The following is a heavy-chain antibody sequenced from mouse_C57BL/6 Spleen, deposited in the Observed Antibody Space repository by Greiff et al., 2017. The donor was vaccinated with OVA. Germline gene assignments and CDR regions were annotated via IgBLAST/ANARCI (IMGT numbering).Heavy chain of an antibody. Sequence: EVQLVESGGGLVKPGGSLKLSCAASGFTFSSYAMSWVRQTPGKRLEWVATISDGGSYTYYPDNVKGRFTISRDNAKNNLYLQMSHLKSEDTAMYYCARDYYGSRGSLAYWGQGTLVTVSA. V-gene: IGHV5-4*01. CDR2: ISDGGSYT. CDR3: ARDYYGSRGSLAY. D-gene: IGHD1-1*01. CDR1: GFTFSSYA. J-gene: IGHJ3*01.